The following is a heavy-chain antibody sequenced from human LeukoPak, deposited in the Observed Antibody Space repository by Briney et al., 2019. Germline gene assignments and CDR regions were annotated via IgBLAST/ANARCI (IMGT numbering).Heavy chain of an antibody. D-gene: IGHD1-1*01. Sequence: ASVKVSCKASGGTFSSYAISWVRQAPGQGLEWMGGIIPIFGTANYAQKFQGRVTITADESTSTAYMELSSLRSEDTAVYYCARGNEEFYYFDYWGQGTLVTVSS. J-gene: IGHJ4*02. V-gene: IGHV1-69*13. CDR1: GGTFSSYA. CDR3: ARGNEEFYYFDY. CDR2: IIPIFGTA.